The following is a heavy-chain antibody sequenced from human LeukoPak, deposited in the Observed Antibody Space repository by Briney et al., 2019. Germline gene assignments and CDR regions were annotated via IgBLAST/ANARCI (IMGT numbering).Heavy chain of an antibody. CDR3: ARDKSYYDILTGYYYYYGMDV. CDR1: GYTFTSYG. V-gene: IGHV1-18*04. CDR2: ISAYNGNT. J-gene: IGHJ6*04. Sequence: GASVKVSCKASGYTFTSYGISWVRQAPGQGLEWMGWISAYNGNTNYARKLQGRVTMTTDTSTSTAYMELRSLRSDDTAVYYCARDKSYYDILTGYYYYYGMDVWGKGTTVTVSS. D-gene: IGHD3-9*01.